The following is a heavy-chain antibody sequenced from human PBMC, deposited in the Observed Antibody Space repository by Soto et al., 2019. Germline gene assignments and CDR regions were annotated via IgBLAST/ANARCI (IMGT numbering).Heavy chain of an antibody. CDR2: ISGSGGST. D-gene: IGHD3-10*01. V-gene: IGHV3-23*01. CDR1: GFTFSSYA. Sequence: EVQLLESGGGLVQPGGSLRLSCAASGFTFSSYAMSWVRQAPGKGLEWVSAISGSGGSTYYADSVKGRFTISRDNSKNTLYLQMNSLRAEDTAVYYCAKGYYYGSGSYYHGNYYYGMDVWGQGTTVTVSS. J-gene: IGHJ6*02. CDR3: AKGYYYGSGSYYHGNYYYGMDV.